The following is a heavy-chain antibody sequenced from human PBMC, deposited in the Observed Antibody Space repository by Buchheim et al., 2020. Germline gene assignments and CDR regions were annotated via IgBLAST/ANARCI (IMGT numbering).Heavy chain of an antibody. CDR1: GGSFSGYY. J-gene: IGHJ4*02. CDR2: INHSGST. D-gene: IGHD3-3*01. CDR3: ARTRTGYDFWTGNAFDY. V-gene: IGHV4-34*01. Sequence: QVQLQQWGAGLLKPSETLSLTCAVYGGSFSGYYWSWIRQPPGKGLEWIGEINHSGSTNYNPSLKSRVTISVDTSKNPFSLKLSSVTAADTAVYYCARTRTGYDFWTGNAFDYWGQGTL.